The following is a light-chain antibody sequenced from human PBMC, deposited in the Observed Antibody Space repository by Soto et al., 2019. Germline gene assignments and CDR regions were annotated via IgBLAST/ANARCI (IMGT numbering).Light chain of an antibody. Sequence: EIVITQSPVTLSLSPGERATLSCRASESVSSNLAWYQQKPGQAPRLLIYDASTRATGIPARFSGSGSGTAFTLPISSLQSEDFAAYYCQQYNNWPPGRTFGQGTKVEIK. J-gene: IGKJ1*01. CDR1: ESVSSN. CDR3: QQYNNWPPGRT. V-gene: IGKV3-15*01. CDR2: DAS.